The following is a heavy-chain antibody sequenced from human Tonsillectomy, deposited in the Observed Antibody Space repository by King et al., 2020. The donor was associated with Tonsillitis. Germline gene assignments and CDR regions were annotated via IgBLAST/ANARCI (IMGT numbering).Heavy chain of an antibody. J-gene: IGHJ3*02. Sequence: QLVQSGGGVVQPGRSLRLSCAASGFTFSSYAMHWVRQAPGKGLEWVAVISYDGSNKCYADSVKSRFTISRDNSKNTLYLQMNSLRAEDTAVYYCARSYYYDSSGYYSDDAFDIWGQGTMVTVSS. D-gene: IGHD3-22*01. CDR2: ISYDGSNK. V-gene: IGHV3-30-3*01. CDR1: GFTFSSYA. CDR3: ARSYYYDSSGYYSDDAFDI.